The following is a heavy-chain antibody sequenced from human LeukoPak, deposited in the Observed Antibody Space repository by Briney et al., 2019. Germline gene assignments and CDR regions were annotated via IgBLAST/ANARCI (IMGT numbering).Heavy chain of an antibody. D-gene: IGHD3-3*01. V-gene: IGHV3-23*01. CDR1: AITFRSYA. CDR3: AKGDAEWGERYFDY. J-gene: IGHJ4*02. Sequence: GGSLRLSCAASAITFRSYAMSWVRQAPGKGLEWVSAISGSGDSTSYADSVKGRFTISRDNSKNTPYLQMNSLRAEDTAVYYCAKGDAEWGERYFDYWGQGIVVTVSS. CDR2: ISGSGDST.